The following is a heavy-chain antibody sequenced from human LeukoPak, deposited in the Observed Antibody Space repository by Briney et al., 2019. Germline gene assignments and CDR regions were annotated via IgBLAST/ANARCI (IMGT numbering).Heavy chain of an antibody. D-gene: IGHD3-10*01. Sequence: SETLSLTCTVSGGSISSYYWSWIRQPPGKGLEWIGYIYYSGSTNYNPSLKSRVTISVDTSKNQFSLKLSSVTAADTAVYYCARHGSGSYVDYWGQGTLVTVSS. CDR3: ARHGSGSYVDY. J-gene: IGHJ4*02. V-gene: IGHV4-59*08. CDR1: GGSISSYY. CDR2: IYYSGST.